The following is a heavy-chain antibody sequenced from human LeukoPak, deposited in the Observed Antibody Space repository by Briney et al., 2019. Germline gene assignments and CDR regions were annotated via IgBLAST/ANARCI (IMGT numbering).Heavy chain of an antibody. J-gene: IGHJ3*02. Sequence: SVKVSCKASGGTFSSYAISWVRQAPGQGLEWVGGIIPIFGTANYAQKFQGRVTITTDESTSTAYMELSSLRSEDTAVYYCASHDYGDHVGAFDIWGQGTMVTVSS. D-gene: IGHD4-17*01. CDR1: GGTFSSYA. CDR3: ASHDYGDHVGAFDI. V-gene: IGHV1-69*05. CDR2: IIPIFGTA.